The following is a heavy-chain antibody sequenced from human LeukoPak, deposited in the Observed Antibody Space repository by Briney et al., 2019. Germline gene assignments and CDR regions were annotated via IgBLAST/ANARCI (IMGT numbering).Heavy chain of an antibody. CDR2: INPNSGTT. D-gene: IGHD3-16*01. Sequence: ASVKVSCKRSGYTFTGYYMHWVRQAPGQELEWMGWINPNSGTTNYAQKFQGRVTVTRDTSISTAYMELSRLESDDTAVYYCARDLMTTPTWDFDYWGQGTLVTVAS. V-gene: IGHV1-2*02. J-gene: IGHJ4*02. CDR1: GYTFTGYY. CDR3: ARDLMTTPTWDFDY.